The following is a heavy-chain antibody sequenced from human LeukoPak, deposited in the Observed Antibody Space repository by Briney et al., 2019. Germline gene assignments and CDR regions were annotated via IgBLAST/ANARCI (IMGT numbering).Heavy chain of an antibody. CDR3: ARGEWGGDFDY. V-gene: IGHV1-18*04. J-gene: IGHJ4*02. Sequence: ASVKVSCKASGYTFTGYYMHWVRQAPGQGLEWMGWISAYNGNTNYAQKLQGRVTMTTDTSTSTAYMELRSLRSDDTAVYYCARGEWGGDFDYWGQGTLVTVSS. CDR1: GYTFTGYY. D-gene: IGHD3-3*01. CDR2: ISAYNGNT.